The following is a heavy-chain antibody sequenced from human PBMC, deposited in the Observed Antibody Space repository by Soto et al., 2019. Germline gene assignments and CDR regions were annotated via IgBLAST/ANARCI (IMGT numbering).Heavy chain of an antibody. Sequence: EVQLVESGGGLIQPGGSLRLSCAASGFTVSNTYMSWVRQAPGKGLEWVSVIYSGSNTYYADSVKGRFTISRDNSKNTQYHQMSSLRGEDTAVYYCARDREVGGLDYWGQGTLVTVSS. J-gene: IGHJ4*02. D-gene: IGHD1-26*01. CDR1: GFTVSNTY. V-gene: IGHV3-53*01. CDR2: IYSGSNT. CDR3: ARDREVGGLDY.